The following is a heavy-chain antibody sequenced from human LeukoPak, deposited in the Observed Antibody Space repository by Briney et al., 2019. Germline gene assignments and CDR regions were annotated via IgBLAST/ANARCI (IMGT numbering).Heavy chain of an antibody. V-gene: IGHV4-31*03. CDR2: IYYSGST. J-gene: IGHJ5*02. D-gene: IGHD1/OR15-1a*01. CDR3: AREPHLNIIWFDP. Sequence: SQTLSLTCTVSGGSISSGAYYWSWIRQHPGKGLEWIGYIYYSGSTYYNPSLKSRVTISVDTSKNQFSLKLSSVTAADTAVYYCAREPHLNIIWFDPCGQGTLVTVSS. CDR1: GGSISSGAYY.